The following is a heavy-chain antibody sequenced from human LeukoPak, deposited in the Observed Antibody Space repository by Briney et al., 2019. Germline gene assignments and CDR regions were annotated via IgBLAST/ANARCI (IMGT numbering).Heavy chain of an antibody. J-gene: IGHJ4*02. CDR3: ASGYSSSWYSPERN. D-gene: IGHD6-13*01. CDR1: GSTVSSNY. CDR2: IHSGGTT. Sequence: LGGSLRLSCAASGSTVSSNYMSWVRQAPGKGLEWVSLIHSGGTTYYVDSVKGRFTISRDTSKNTLYLQMNSLRAEDTAVYYCASGYSSSWYSPERNWGQGTLVTVSS. V-gene: IGHV3-66*01.